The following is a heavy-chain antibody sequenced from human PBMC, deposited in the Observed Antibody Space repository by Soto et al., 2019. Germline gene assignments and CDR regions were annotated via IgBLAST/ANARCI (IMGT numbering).Heavy chain of an antibody. Sequence: GGSLRLSCAASGFTFSSYGMHWVRQAPGKGLEWVAVIWYDGSNKYYADSVKGRFTISRDNSKNTLYLQMNSLRAEDTTVYYCARGYGDRAGETMDVWGKGTTVTVSS. V-gene: IGHV3-33*01. CDR3: ARGYGDRAGETMDV. CDR2: IWYDGSNK. D-gene: IGHD4-17*01. CDR1: GFTFSSYG. J-gene: IGHJ6*04.